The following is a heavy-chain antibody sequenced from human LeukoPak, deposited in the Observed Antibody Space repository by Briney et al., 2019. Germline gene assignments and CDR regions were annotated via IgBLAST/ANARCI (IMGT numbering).Heavy chain of an antibody. Sequence: GGSLRLSCAGSGYIFAVYGMRWVRQAPGKGLEWVAGINWNGGSTGYAASVKGRCTISRDNAKTALYLEMNSLRVEDTAFYYCVRLGRDGYTYGAAYWGQGALVTVSS. V-gene: IGHV3-20*04. CDR3: VRLGRDGYTYGAAY. J-gene: IGHJ1*01. CDR1: GYIFAVYG. D-gene: IGHD5-24*01. CDR2: INWNGGST.